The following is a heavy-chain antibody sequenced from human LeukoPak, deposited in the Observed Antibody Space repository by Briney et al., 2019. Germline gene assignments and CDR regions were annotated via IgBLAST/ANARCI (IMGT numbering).Heavy chain of an antibody. J-gene: IGHJ6*03. CDR1: GVTFSSYS. Sequence: GGSLRLSCAASGVTFSSYSMNWVRQAPGKGLEWVSSMSSSSSYIYYADSVKGRFTISRDNAKNSLYLQMNSLRAEDTAVYYCARAGRNFEVYYYYMDVWGKGTTVTISS. CDR2: MSSSSSYI. V-gene: IGHV3-21*01. CDR3: ARAGRNFEVYYYYMDV.